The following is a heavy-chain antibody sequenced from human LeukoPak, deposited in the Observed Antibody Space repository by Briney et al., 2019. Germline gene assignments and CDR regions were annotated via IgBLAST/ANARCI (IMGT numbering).Heavy chain of an antibody. CDR2: IKQDGSEK. CDR1: GFTFSCYW. Sequence: GGSLRLSCAASGFTFSCYWMSWVRQAPGKGLEWVANIKQDGSEKYYVDSVKGRFTISRDNAKNSLYLQMNSLRAEDTAVYYCASLDCSGGSCYGWGQGTQVTVSS. J-gene: IGHJ4*02. V-gene: IGHV3-7*01. CDR3: ASLDCSGGSCYG. D-gene: IGHD2-15*01.